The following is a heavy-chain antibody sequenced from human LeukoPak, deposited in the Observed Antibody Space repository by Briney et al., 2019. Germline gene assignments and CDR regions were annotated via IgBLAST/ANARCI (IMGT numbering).Heavy chain of an antibody. Sequence: ASVKVSCKASGYTFTSYGISWVRQAPGQGLEWMGWINAYNGNTNYAQKLQGRVTMTTDTSTSTAYMELRSLRSDDTAVYYCARDQQQQLAYYYYGMDVWGQGTTVTVSS. J-gene: IGHJ6*02. CDR2: INAYNGNT. CDR1: GYTFTSYG. D-gene: IGHD6-13*01. CDR3: ARDQQQQLAYYYYGMDV. V-gene: IGHV1-18*01.